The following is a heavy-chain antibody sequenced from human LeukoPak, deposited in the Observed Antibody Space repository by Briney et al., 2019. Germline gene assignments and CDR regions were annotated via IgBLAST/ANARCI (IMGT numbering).Heavy chain of an antibody. Sequence: GRSLRLSCAASGFTFSTYAMHWVRQAPGKGLEWVAVIWYDGSNKYYADSVKGRFTVSRDNSKNTLYLQMNSLRAEDTAVYYCAREGDYGDYFDYWGQGTLVTVSS. J-gene: IGHJ4*02. CDR1: GFTFSTYA. CDR3: AREGDYGDYFDY. CDR2: IWYDGSNK. V-gene: IGHV3-33*08. D-gene: IGHD4-17*01.